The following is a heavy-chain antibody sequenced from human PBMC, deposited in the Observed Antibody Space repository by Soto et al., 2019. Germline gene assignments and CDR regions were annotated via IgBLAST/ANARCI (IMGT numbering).Heavy chain of an antibody. Sequence: SETLSLTCTVSGGSVTSGTYYWSWIRQPPGKGLEWVGYIYNSGSTNYNPSLKSRVSISVDTSKNQFSLKLSSVTAADTAVYYCASGSSVSAYIDYWGQGTLVTVS. CDR1: GGSVTSGTYY. CDR3: ASGSSVSAYIDY. CDR2: IYNSGST. J-gene: IGHJ4*02. D-gene: IGHD6-13*01. V-gene: IGHV4-61*01.